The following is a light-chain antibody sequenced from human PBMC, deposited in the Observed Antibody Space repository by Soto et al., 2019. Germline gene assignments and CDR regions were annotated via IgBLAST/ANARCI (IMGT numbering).Light chain of an antibody. CDR2: GAS. CDR3: QNYGSPVT. CDR1: QSVAGSY. Sequence: EIVLTQSPATLSLSPGKRATLSCRASQSVAGSYLAWYQQKPGQAPRLLIYGASSRATAIPDRFSGSGSGTDFTLTISRLEPEDFAVYYCQNYGSPVTFGPGTKVDIK. V-gene: IGKV3-20*01. J-gene: IGKJ3*01.